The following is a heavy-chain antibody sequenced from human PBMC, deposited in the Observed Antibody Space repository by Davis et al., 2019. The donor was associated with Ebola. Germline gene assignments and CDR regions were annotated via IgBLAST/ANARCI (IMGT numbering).Heavy chain of an antibody. CDR3: AKQRGVGAIDYDY. D-gene: IGHD1-26*01. V-gene: IGHV3-23*01. CDR2: ISSGGGAP. Sequence: GESLKISCVGSGFTVSSDYMSWVRQAPGKGLEWVSDISSGGGAPYYADSVKGRFTTFRDNPKNTLYLQMNSLRADDTAVYYCAKQRGVGAIDYDYWGRGTVVTVSS. CDR1: GFTVSSDY. J-gene: IGHJ4*02.